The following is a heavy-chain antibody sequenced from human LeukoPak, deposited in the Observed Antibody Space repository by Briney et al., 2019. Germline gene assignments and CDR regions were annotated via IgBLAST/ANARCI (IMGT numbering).Heavy chain of an antibody. D-gene: IGHD6-19*01. V-gene: IGHV4-31*03. CDR1: GGSISSGGYY. CDR3: ARESVAVAGTYYYGMDV. CDR2: SYYSGST. Sequence: SETLSLTCTVSGGSISSGGYYWSWIRQHPGKGLEWIGYSYYSGSTYYNPSLKSRVTISVDTSKNQFSLKLSSVTAADTAVYYCARESVAVAGTYYYGMDVWGQGTTVTVSS. J-gene: IGHJ6*02.